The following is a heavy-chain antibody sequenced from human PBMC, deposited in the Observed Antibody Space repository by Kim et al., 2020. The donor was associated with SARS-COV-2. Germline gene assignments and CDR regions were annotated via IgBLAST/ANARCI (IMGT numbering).Heavy chain of an antibody. V-gene: IGHV4-39*01. Sequence: YYNPSLKSRVTISVDTSKNQFSLKLSSVTTADTAVYYCASYSSSWYGDDYWGQGTLVTVSS. CDR3: ASYSSSWYGDDY. D-gene: IGHD6-13*01. J-gene: IGHJ4*02.